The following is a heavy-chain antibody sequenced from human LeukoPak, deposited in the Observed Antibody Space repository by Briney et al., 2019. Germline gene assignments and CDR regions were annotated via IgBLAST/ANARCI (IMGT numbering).Heavy chain of an antibody. CDR3: ARAPVALYYYYGMDV. CDR1: GFTVSSNY. D-gene: IGHD6-19*01. J-gene: IGHJ6*02. Sequence: PGGSLRLSCAASGFTVSSNYMSLVRQAPGKGLEWVSVIYSGGSTYYADSVKGRFTISRDNSKNTLYLQMNSLRAEDTAVYYCARAPVALYYYYGMDVWGQGTTVTVSS. CDR2: IYSGGST. V-gene: IGHV3-66*01.